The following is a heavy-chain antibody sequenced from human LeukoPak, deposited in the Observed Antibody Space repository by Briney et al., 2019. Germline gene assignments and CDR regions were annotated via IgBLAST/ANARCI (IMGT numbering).Heavy chain of an antibody. CDR3: AAPGCSSACYYYMDV. J-gene: IGHJ6*03. CDR2: INDDGSKT. Sequence: GGSLRLSCAASGLTFSSYWMHWVRQAPGKGLVWVSRINDDGSKTTYADSVKGRFTISRDNAKNTLYLQMNSLRAEDTAVYYCAAPGCSSACYYYMDVWGKGITVTVSS. D-gene: IGHD2-2*01. CDR1: GLTFSSYW. V-gene: IGHV3-74*03.